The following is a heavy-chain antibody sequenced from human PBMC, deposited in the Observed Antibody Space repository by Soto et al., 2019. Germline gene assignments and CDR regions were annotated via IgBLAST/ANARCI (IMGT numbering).Heavy chain of an antibody. J-gene: IGHJ5*02. CDR2: TYYRSKCYN. CDR3: VRTPASGTLDP. V-gene: IGHV6-1*01. Sequence: SDTLSLTCAISGDSVSSNSAAWISIRESPSRGLECLGRTYYRSKCYNDYAVSVKSRITINPDTSKNQFSLQLNSVTPEDTAVYYCVRTPASGTLDPWGQGSLVTVSS. CDR1: GDSVSSNSAA. D-gene: IGHD6-13*01.